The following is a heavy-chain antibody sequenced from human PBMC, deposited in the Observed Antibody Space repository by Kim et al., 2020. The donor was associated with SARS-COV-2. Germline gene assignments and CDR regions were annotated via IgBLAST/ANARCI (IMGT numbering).Heavy chain of an antibody. Sequence: SETLSLTCTVSGYSISSGYYWGWIRQPPGKGLEWIGSIYHSGSTYYNPSLKSRVTISVDTSKNQFSLKLSSVTAADTAVYYCARDWEATMYYFDYWGQGTLVTVSS. CDR2: IYHSGST. J-gene: IGHJ4*02. CDR3: ARDWEATMYYFDY. D-gene: IGHD5-12*01. V-gene: IGHV4-38-2*02. CDR1: GYSISSGYY.